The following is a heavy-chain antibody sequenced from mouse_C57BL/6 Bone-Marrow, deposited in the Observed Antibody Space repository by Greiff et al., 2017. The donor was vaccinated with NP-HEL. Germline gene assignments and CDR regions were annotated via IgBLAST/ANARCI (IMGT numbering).Heavy chain of an antibody. J-gene: IGHJ4*01. CDR3: TYYLYAMDY. CDR2: IDPENGDT. V-gene: IGHV14-4*01. D-gene: IGHD1-1*01. CDR1: GFNIKDDY. Sequence: EVQLQQSGAELVRPGASVKLSCTASGFNIKDDYLHWVKQRPEQGLEWIGWIDPENGDTEYASKFQGKATITADTSSNTAYLQLSSLTSEDTAVYYCTYYLYAMDYCGQGTSVTVSS.